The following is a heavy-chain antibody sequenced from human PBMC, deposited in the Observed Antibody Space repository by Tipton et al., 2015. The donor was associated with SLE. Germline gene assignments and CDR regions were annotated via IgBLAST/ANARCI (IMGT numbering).Heavy chain of an antibody. CDR1: GGSINSGGFS. V-gene: IGHV4-61*09. D-gene: IGHD1-7*01. CDR3: ARDPDLEVCSGTTCPDTLDI. J-gene: IGHJ3*02. Sequence: TLSLTCTLSGGSINSGGFSWGWVRQPAGKGLEWIGHIYPGESANYNPTLKSRLSLSVDTSKNQVSLKLDSVTAADTAVYYCARDPDLEVCSGTTCPDTLDIWGQGTLVTVSS. CDR2: IYPGESA.